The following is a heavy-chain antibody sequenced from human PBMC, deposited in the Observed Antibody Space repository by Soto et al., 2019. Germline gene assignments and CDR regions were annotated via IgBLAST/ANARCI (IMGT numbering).Heavy chain of an antibody. D-gene: IGHD2-8*02. CDR3: ARDQPFYWSEGATYGMDV. CDR1: GYTFTSYG. V-gene: IGHV1-18*01. Sequence: QVQLVQSGAEVKKPGASVKVSCKASGYTFTSYGISWVRQAPGQGLEWMGWISAYNGNTNYAQKLQGRVTMTTDTSTSTAYMVLRSLRSDDTAVYYCARDQPFYWSEGATYGMDVWGQGTTVTVSS. CDR2: ISAYNGNT. J-gene: IGHJ6*02.